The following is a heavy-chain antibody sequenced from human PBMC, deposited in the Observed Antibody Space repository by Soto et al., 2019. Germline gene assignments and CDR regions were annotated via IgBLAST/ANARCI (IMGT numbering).Heavy chain of an antibody. J-gene: IGHJ4*02. D-gene: IGHD6-13*01. CDR2: IYHSGST. CDR1: GGSISSSNW. Sequence: QVQLQESGPGLVKPSGTLSLTCAVSGGSISSSNWWSWVHQPPGKGLEWIGEIYHSGSTNYNPSLMSRVTITVDKTKNHLSLKLSPVTAADTAVYYCAGRFRSSWYYCDYWGQGTLVTVSS. CDR3: AGRFRSSWYYCDY. V-gene: IGHV4-4*02.